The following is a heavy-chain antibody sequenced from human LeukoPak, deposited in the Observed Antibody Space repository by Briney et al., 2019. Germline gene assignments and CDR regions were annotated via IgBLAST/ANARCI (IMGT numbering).Heavy chain of an antibody. J-gene: IGHJ4*02. V-gene: IGHV4-34*01. Sequence: PSETLSLTCAVYGGSFSGYYWSWIRQPPGKGLEWIGEINHSGSTNYNPSLKSRVTISVDTSKNQFSLKLSSVTAADTAVYYCARGRDSSGWLLPFDYWGQGTLVTVSS. CDR3: ARGRDSSGWLLPFDY. CDR2: INHSGST. D-gene: IGHD6-19*01. CDR1: GGSFSGYY.